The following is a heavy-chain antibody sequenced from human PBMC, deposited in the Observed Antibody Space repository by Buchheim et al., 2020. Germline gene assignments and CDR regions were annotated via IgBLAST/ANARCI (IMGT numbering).Heavy chain of an antibody. J-gene: IGHJ6*02. D-gene: IGHD4-17*01. CDR2: INHSGST. CDR3: ARLTVTTYYGMDV. V-gene: IGHV4-34*01. Sequence: QVQLQQWGAGLLKPSETLSLTCAVYGGSFSGYYWSWIRQPPGKGLEWIGEINHSGSTNYNPSLKSRVTISVDTSKNQFSLHLSSVTAADTAVYYCARLTVTTYYGMDVWGQGTT. CDR1: GGSFSGYY.